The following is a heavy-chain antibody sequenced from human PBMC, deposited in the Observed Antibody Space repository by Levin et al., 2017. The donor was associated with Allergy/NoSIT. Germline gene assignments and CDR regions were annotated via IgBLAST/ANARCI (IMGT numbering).Heavy chain of an antibody. CDR3: ARLPSYSDHDAFDI. D-gene: IGHD2-21*01. CDR2: IYYSGST. CDR1: GGSISSSSYY. Sequence: SETLSLTCTVSGGSISSSSYYWGWIRQPPGKGLEWIGSIYYSGSTYYNPSLKSRVTISVDTSKNQFSLKLSSVTAADTAAYYCARLPSYSDHDAFDIWGQGTMVTVSS. V-gene: IGHV4-39*01. J-gene: IGHJ3*02.